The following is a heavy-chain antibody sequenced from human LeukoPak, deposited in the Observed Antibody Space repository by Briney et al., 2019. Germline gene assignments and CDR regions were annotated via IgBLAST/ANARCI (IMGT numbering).Heavy chain of an antibody. Sequence: GGSLRLSCAASGSTLSSYSMHWVRQAPGKGLEFVSAISKNGGSTYYANSVKGRFTISRDISKNTLYLQMGSLRPEDMAVYYCARVDSGSACASWGQGILVTVSS. V-gene: IGHV3-64*01. CDR3: ARVDSGSACAS. CDR2: ISKNGGST. D-gene: IGHD6-19*01. J-gene: IGHJ1*01. CDR1: GSTLSSYS.